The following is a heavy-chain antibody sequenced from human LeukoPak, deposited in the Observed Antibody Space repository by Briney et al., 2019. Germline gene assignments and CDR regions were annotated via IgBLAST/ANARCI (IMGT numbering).Heavy chain of an antibody. J-gene: IGHJ6*02. D-gene: IGHD4-23*01. Sequence: SETLSLTCTVSGGSISSYYWSWIRQPPAKGLEWIGYIYYSGSTNYNPSLKSRVTISVDTSKNQFSLKLSSVTAADTAVYYCALNSSPWAGMDVWGQGTTVTVSS. V-gene: IGHV4-59*08. CDR1: GGSISSYY. CDR2: IYYSGST. CDR3: ALNSSPWAGMDV.